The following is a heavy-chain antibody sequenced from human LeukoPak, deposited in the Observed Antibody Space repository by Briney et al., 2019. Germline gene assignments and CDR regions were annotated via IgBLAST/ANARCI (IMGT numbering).Heavy chain of an antibody. CDR2: IYYSGST. CDR1: GGSISSYY. J-gene: IGHJ6*03. Sequence: SETLSLTCTVSGGSISSYYWSSIRQPPGKGLEWIGYIYYSGSTNYNPSLKSRVTISVDTSKTPFSLNLSSVTAADAAVYYCARKTSQKGAHYMDASGKGTTVT. V-gene: IGHV4-59*01. CDR3: ARKTSQKGAHYMDA. D-gene: IGHD3-16*01.